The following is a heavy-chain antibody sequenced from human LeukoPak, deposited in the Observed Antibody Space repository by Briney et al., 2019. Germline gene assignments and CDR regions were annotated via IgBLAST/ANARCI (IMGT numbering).Heavy chain of an antibody. CDR2: IDPSGGST. Sequence: ASVKVSCKASGYTFTGYYMHWVRQAPGQGLEWMGMIDPSGGSTNYAQRFQGRVTMTRDTSTSTVYMELSSLRSEDTAVYSCARVRYCTSTSCPDFDCWGQGTLVTVSS. D-gene: IGHD2-2*01. J-gene: IGHJ4*02. CDR3: ARVRYCTSTSCPDFDC. V-gene: IGHV1-46*01. CDR1: GYTFTGYY.